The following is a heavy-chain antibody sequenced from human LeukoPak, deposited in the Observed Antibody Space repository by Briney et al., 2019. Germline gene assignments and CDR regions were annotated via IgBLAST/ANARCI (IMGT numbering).Heavy chain of an antibody. V-gene: IGHV3-48*01. CDR2: IGIDSGNT. CDR1: GFPFIEYS. Sequence: GGSLRLSCTASGFPFIEYSMNWVRQVPGKGLEWIAYIGIDSGNTKYADSVRGRFTISADKTRNSLYLQMNSLRVDDTAVYYCARDHNYAFDNWGQGTLVSVAS. J-gene: IGHJ4*02. CDR3: ARDHNYAFDN. D-gene: IGHD1-1*01.